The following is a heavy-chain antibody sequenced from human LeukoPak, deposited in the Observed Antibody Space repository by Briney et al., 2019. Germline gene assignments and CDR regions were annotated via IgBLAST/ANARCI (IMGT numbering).Heavy chain of an antibody. Sequence: ASVKVSCKASGYTFSSYDINWVRQATGQGLEWMGWMNSNSGNTFYAPKFQGRVTMTRNTSISTAYMELSNLTSEDTAVYFCARDMLISSSVSFDPWGQGTLVTVSS. CDR2: MNSNSGNT. D-gene: IGHD6-6*01. J-gene: IGHJ5*02. V-gene: IGHV1-8*01. CDR3: ARDMLISSSVSFDP. CDR1: GYTFSSYD.